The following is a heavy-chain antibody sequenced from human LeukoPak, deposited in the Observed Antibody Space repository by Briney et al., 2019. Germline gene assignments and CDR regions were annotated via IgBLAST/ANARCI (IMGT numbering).Heavy chain of an antibody. V-gene: IGHV3-30*14. CDR2: MSYDGFSK. CDR1: GIAFSNSI. CDR3: ARGPTVSSTWDY. J-gene: IGHJ4*02. D-gene: IGHD2-2*01. Sequence: PGGSLRLSCVASGIAFSNSIMHWVRQAPGKGLEWVSAMSYDGFSKYYADSMKGRLTISRDDSKNTVSLQMSSLRVEDTAVYYCARGPTVSSTWDYWGQGTLVTVS.